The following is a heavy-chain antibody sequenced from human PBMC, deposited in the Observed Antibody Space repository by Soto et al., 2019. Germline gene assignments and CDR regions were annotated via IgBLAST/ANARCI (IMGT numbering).Heavy chain of an antibody. Sequence: TSETLSLTCTVSGGSISRGDYYWSWLRQPPGKGLEWIGYIYYSGSTYYNPSLKSRVTISVDTSKNQFSLKLSSVTAADTAVYYCARWWFGEFFDYWGQGTLVTVSS. V-gene: IGHV4-30-4*01. CDR2: IYYSGST. D-gene: IGHD3-10*01. J-gene: IGHJ4*02. CDR1: GGSISRGDYY. CDR3: ARWWFGEFFDY.